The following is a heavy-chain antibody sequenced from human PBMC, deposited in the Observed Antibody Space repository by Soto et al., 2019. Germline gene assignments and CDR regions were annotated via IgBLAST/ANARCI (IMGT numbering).Heavy chain of an antibody. Sequence: ASVKVSCKASGYTFTSYCISWVRQAPGQGLEWMGWISAYNGNTNYAQKLQGRVTMTTDTSTSTAYMELRSLRSDDTAVYYCARPSSPQWRKPIYDAFDSWGQGTMVTVSS. CDR2: ISAYNGNT. CDR1: GYTFTSYC. CDR3: ARPSSPQWRKPIYDAFDS. V-gene: IGHV1-18*01. J-gene: IGHJ3*02. D-gene: IGHD6-19*01.